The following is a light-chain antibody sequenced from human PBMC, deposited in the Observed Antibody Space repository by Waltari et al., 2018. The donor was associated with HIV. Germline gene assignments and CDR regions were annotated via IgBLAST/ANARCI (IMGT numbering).Light chain of an antibody. CDR3: QSYDITLSASVV. CDR2: GNK. CDR1: TSNSGPDYA. J-gene: IGLJ2*01. V-gene: IGLV1-40*01. Sequence: QSVLTQPPSVSGAPGQRVTIPCPGSTSNSGPDYAVHWYQQIPGTAPKLLIAGNKNRPSGVPDRFSASKSGTSASLTITGLQAEDEADYFCQSYDITLSASVVFGGGTKLTVL.